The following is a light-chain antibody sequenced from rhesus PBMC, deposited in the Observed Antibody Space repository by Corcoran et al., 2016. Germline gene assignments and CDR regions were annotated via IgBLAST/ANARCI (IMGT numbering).Light chain of an antibody. CDR3: QHYSSTPFT. CDR1: QGITND. V-gene: IGKV1-22*01. CDR2: EAS. J-gene: IGKJ3*01. Sequence: DIQMTQSPSSLSASVGDRVTITCRASQGITNDLAWYQQKPGETLKLLMYEASSLQSGIPSRFSGSRSGPDFTLTISSLQSEDFATYYCQHYSSTPFTFGPGTKLDI.